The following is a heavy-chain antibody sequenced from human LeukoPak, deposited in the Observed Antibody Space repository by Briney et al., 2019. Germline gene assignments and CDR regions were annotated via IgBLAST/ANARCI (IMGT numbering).Heavy chain of an antibody. J-gene: IGHJ4*02. Sequence: GESLRLSCAASGFTFSNYWMHWVRQAPGKGLVWVSRINTDGSSTNYADSVKGRFTISRDNAKNTLYLQMNSLRGGDTAVYYCASTTMAIPGDYWGQGTLVTVSS. CDR3: ASTTMAIPGDY. V-gene: IGHV3-74*01. CDR2: INTDGSST. D-gene: IGHD5-18*01. CDR1: GFTFSNYW.